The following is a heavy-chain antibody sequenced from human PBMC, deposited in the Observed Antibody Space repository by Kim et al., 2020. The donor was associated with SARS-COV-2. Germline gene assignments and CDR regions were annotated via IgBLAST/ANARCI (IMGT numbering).Heavy chain of an antibody. J-gene: IGHJ4*02. CDR2: IKHDESER. Sequence: GGSLRLSCIASGFSFSNYWMTWVRQAPGKGPEWVANIKHDESERYYVDSVKGRFIISRDNGKRSLYLQMDSLRAEDTALYYCARDVGGDLEDWGQGTLV. CDR1: GFSFSNYW. CDR3: ARDVGGDLED. V-gene: IGHV3-7*01. D-gene: IGHD2-21*01.